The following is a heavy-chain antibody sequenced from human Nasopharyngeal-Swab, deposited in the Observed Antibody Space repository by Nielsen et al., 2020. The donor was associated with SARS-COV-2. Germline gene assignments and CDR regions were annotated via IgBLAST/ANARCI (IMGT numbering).Heavy chain of an antibody. Sequence: GESLKISWAASGFTFSSYSMNWVRQAPGKGLEWVSSISSSSSYIYYADSVKGRFTISRDNAKNSLYLQMNSLRAEDTAVYYCARAEVGAYAFDIWGQGTMVTVSS. CDR2: ISSSSSYI. V-gene: IGHV3-21*01. CDR1: GFTFSSYS. D-gene: IGHD1-26*01. J-gene: IGHJ3*02. CDR3: ARAEVGAYAFDI.